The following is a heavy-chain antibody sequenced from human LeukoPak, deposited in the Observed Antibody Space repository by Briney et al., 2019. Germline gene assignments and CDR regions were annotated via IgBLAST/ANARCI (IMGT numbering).Heavy chain of an antibody. D-gene: IGHD3-10*01. CDR2: ISYDGSNK. J-gene: IGHJ6*02. CDR3: ARDMDLAPRFGEPTSRIYGMDV. V-gene: IGHV3-30*03. CDR1: GFTFSDYY. Sequence: PGGSLRLSRAASGFTFSDYYMSWIRQAPGRGLEWVVVISYDGSNKYYADSVKGRFTISRDNSKNTLYLDMNSLRAEDTGVYSCARDMDLAPRFGEPTSRIYGMDVWGRGTTVTVSS.